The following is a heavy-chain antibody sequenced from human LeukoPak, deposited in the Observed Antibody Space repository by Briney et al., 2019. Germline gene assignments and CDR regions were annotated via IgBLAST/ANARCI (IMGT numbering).Heavy chain of an antibody. CDR3: ARKLGYCSSTSCYYWFDP. Sequence: GASVKVSCKASGYTFTSYDINWVRQATGQGLEWMGWMNPNSGNTGYAQKFQGRVTITRNTSISTAYMDLSSLRSEDTAVYYCARKLGYCSSTSCYYWFDPWGQGTLVTVSS. CDR2: MNPNSGNT. J-gene: IGHJ5*02. CDR1: GYTFTSYD. V-gene: IGHV1-8*03. D-gene: IGHD2-2*01.